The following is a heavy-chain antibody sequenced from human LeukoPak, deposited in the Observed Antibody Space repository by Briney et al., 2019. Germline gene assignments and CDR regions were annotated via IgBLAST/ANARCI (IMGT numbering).Heavy chain of an antibody. Sequence: SETLSLTCTVSGGSISSYYWSWIRQPPGKGLEWIGHIYTSGSTNYNPSLKSRVTISVDTSKNQFSLKLSSVTAADTAVYYCARHPRDWGKGTTVTVSS. CDR3: ARHPRD. CDR2: IYTSGST. J-gene: IGHJ6*04. D-gene: IGHD5-24*01. V-gene: IGHV4-4*09. CDR1: GGSISSYY.